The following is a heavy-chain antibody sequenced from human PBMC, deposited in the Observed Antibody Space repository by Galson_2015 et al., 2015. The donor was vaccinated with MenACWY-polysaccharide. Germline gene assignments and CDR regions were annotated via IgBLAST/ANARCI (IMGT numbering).Heavy chain of an antibody. D-gene: IGHD4-23*01. V-gene: IGHV1-2*02. Sequence: QSGAEVKKPGASVRVSCKASGYSFNDNYIHWVRQAPGQGLEWMGWIHPKSGGTQYAQKFQGRVTMTRDTSISTSYMELSRLRPDDTAVYYCATPGGRDYWGQGTLVTVSS. CDR2: IHPKSGGT. CDR3: ATPGGRDY. J-gene: IGHJ4*02. CDR1: GYSFNDNY.